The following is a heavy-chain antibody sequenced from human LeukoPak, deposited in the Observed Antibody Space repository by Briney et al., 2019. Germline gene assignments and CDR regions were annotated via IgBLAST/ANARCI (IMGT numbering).Heavy chain of an antibody. CDR3: ARDAYTTTSNWLDP. J-gene: IGHJ5*02. CDR1: GCTLNKYW. V-gene: IGHV3-74*01. D-gene: IGHD4-17*01. Sequence: GGSLRLSCEASGCTLNKYWMHWVRQAPGKGLVWVSRITGDGSDIAYADSVKGRFTVSRDDAKNILFLQMTSLRVEDTAIYYCARDAYTTTSNWLDPWGQGTLVTVSS. CDR2: ITGDGSDI.